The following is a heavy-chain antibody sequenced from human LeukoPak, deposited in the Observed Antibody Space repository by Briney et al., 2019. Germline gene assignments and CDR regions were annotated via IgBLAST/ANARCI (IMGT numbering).Heavy chain of an antibody. V-gene: IGHV3-66*01. D-gene: IGHD3-10*01. CDR1: GFTVSSNY. J-gene: IGHJ4*02. CDR3: ARDFTPHYGSGSYGVDY. Sequence: GGSLRLSCAASGFTVSSNYMSWVRQAPGKGLEWVSVIYSGGSTYYTDSVKGRFTISRDNSKNTLYLQMNSLRAEDTAVYYCARDFTPHYGSGSYGVDYWGQGTLVTVSS. CDR2: IYSGGST.